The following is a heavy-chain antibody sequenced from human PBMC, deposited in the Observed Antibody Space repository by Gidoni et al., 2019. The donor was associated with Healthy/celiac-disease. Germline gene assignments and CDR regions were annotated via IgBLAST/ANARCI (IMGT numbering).Heavy chain of an antibody. V-gene: IGHV4-39*01. J-gene: IGHJ4*02. CDR2: IYYSGST. CDR1: GGSISSSSYY. D-gene: IGHD1-26*01. CDR3: ATPKWELTPFDY. Sequence: QLQLQESGPGLVKPSETLSLTCTVSGGSISSSSYYWGWIRQPPGKGLEWIGSIYYSGSTYYNPSLKSRVTISVDTSKNQFSLKLSSVTAADTAVYYCATPKWELTPFDYWGQGTLVTVSS.